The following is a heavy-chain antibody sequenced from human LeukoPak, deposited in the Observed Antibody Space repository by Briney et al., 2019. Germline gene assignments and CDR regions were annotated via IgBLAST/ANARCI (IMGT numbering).Heavy chain of an antibody. J-gene: IGHJ4*02. Sequence: GESLKISCKGSGYSFTNYWIGWVRQMPGKGLEWMRIIYPGDSDTRYSPSFQGQVTFSADKSISTTYLQWSSMKASDTAMYYCARLPGYCTGGSCYFDYWGQGTLVTVSS. CDR3: ARLPGYCTGGSCYFDY. CDR1: GYSFTNYW. V-gene: IGHV5-51*01. D-gene: IGHD2-15*01. CDR2: IYPGDSDT.